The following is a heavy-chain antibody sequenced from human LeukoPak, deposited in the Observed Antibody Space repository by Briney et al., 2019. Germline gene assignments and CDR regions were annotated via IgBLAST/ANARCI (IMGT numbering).Heavy chain of an antibody. CDR1: GGSFSGYY. CDR3: ARFGYYGSGSYYLRAFDI. Sequence: PSETLSLTCGVYGGSFSGYYWSWIRQPPGKGLEWIGENNHSGSTNYKSSLKSRVTISVDTSKNQFSLKLSSVTAADTAVYYCARFGYYGSGSYYLRAFDIWGQGTMVIVSS. D-gene: IGHD3-10*01. CDR2: NNHSGST. J-gene: IGHJ3*02. V-gene: IGHV4-34*01.